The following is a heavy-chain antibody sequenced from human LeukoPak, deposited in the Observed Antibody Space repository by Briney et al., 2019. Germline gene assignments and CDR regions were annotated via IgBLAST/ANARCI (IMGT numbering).Heavy chain of an antibody. CDR2: ISGSGGST. Sequence: PGGSLRLSCAASGFTFSSYAMSWVRQAPGQGLEWVSAISGSGGSTYYADSVMGRFTIARVNSKNKQYLHINSLRAEDTAVYYCAKAAPFSGSYQGGFDYWGQGTLVTVSS. CDR1: GFTFSSYA. V-gene: IGHV3-23*01. CDR3: AKAAPFSGSYQGGFDY. J-gene: IGHJ4*02. D-gene: IGHD1-26*01.